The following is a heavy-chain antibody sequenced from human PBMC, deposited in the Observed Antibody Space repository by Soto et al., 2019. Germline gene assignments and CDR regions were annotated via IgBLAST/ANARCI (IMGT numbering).Heavy chain of an antibody. CDR2: IRGSEDNT. V-gene: IGHV3-23*01. D-gene: IGHD1-1*01. Sequence: GGSLRLSCAASGFIFSYYAMSWVRQAPGKGLEWVALIRGSEDNTFYSDSVRGRFTISRDDSKNTLYLQMNSLRAEDTAVYYCAKDWTHFDYWGQGTLVTVSS. CDR1: GFIFSYYA. CDR3: AKDWTHFDY. J-gene: IGHJ4*02.